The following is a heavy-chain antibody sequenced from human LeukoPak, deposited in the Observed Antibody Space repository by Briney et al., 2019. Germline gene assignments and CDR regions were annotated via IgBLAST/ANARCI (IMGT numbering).Heavy chain of an antibody. V-gene: IGHV3-7*01. Sequence: QPGGSLRLSCAGSGFTFRSYWMSWVRQAPGKGLEWVANIKQDGREKYYVDSVKGRFTISRDNAKNSLYLQMSSLRAEDTAVYYCARGVNGYSSGWYIFDYYYYYMDVWGKGTTVTVSS. CDR1: GFTFRSYW. CDR2: IKQDGREK. D-gene: IGHD6-19*01. J-gene: IGHJ6*03. CDR3: ARGVNGYSSGWYIFDYYYYYMDV.